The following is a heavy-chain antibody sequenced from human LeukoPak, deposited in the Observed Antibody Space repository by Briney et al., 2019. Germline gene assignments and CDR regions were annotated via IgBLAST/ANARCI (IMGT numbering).Heavy chain of an antibody. D-gene: IGHD3-9*01. J-gene: IGHJ4*02. CDR3: TRAPYDILTGYFLFDS. Sequence: SQTLSLTCAVSGGSISSDDYFWSWIRQPPGKGLEWIGYIYHRGSTSYNPSLKSRVTISLDKSRNQFSLNLSSVTAADTAVYYCTRAPYDILTGYFLFDSWGQGTLVTVSS. V-gene: IGHV4-30-2*01. CDR1: GGSISSDDYF. CDR2: IYHRGST.